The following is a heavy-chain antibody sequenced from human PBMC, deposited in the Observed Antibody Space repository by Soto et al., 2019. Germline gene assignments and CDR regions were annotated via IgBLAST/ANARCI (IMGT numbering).Heavy chain of an antibody. CDR2: IGGGDDI. J-gene: IGHJ3*01. CDR3: AKDSISYNGIYDAFDV. Sequence: GGSLRLSYEASGFTFSNYAMALVRQTPGEGPEWVSTIGGGDDIFYAESVQGRFIISRDDSRSTMYLQMDNLRVEDTAIYFCAKDSISYNGIYDAFDVWGQGTVVTVSS. D-gene: IGHD3-3*02. CDR1: GFTFSNYA. V-gene: IGHV3-23*01.